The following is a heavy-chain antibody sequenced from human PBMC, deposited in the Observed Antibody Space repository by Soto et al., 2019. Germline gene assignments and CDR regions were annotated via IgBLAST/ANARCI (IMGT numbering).Heavy chain of an antibody. V-gene: IGHV3-23*01. J-gene: IGHJ3*02. CDR1: EFPFSTYD. D-gene: IGHD2-2*02. Sequence: PGGPGRLPVAPSEFPFSTYDMSGVRQAPGKGLEWVSVISHSGSGTYYADSVKGRFTISRDNSKNPLYLQMNSLRAEDTAVYYCAKDPLKAAIRAFDIWGQGTMVTVSS. CDR2: ISHSGSGT. CDR3: AKDPLKAAIRAFDI.